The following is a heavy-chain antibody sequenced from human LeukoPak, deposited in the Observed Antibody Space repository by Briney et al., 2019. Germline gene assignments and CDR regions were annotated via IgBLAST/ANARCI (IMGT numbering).Heavy chain of an antibody. CDR3: ATEGGYDILTGNHINV. Sequence: PSETLSLTRSVSGGSLSSYYWSWIRQPAGRGLEWIGQIYSSGSTNYNPSLKSRVTISVDKSKNQFSLKLNSVTAADTAVYYCATEGGYDILTGNHINVWGKGTTVTVSS. V-gene: IGHV4-4*07. CDR1: GGSLSSYY. J-gene: IGHJ6*04. CDR2: IYSSGST. D-gene: IGHD3-9*01.